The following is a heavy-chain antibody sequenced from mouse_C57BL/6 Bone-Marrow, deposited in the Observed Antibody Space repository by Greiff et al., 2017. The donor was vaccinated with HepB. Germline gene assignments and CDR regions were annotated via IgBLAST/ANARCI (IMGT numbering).Heavy chain of an antibody. CDR3: ARQLRPIFDY. J-gene: IGHJ2*01. V-gene: IGHV1-55*01. CDR1: GYTFTSYW. CDR2: IYPGSGST. D-gene: IGHD3-2*02. Sequence: QVQLQQPGAELVKPGASVKMSCKASGYTFTSYWITWVKQRPGQGLEWIGDIYPGSGSTNYNEKFKRKATLTVDTSSSTSYMQLSSLTSEDSAVYYCARQLRPIFDYWGQGTTLTVSS.